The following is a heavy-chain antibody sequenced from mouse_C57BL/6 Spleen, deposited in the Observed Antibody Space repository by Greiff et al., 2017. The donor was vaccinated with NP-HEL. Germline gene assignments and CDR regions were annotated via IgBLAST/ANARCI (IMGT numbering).Heavy chain of an antibody. CDR2: ISDGGSYT. CDR1: GFTFSSYA. CDR3: ARVEGDYYSRGYFEV. V-gene: IGHV5-4*01. J-gene: IGHJ1*03. D-gene: IGHD1-1*01. Sequence: EVQGVESGGGLVKPGGSLKLSCAASGFTFSSYAMSWVRQTPEKRLEWVATISDGGSYTYYPDNVKGRFTISRDNAKNNLYLQMSHLKSEDTAMYYCARVEGDYYSRGYFEVWGTGATVTVSS.